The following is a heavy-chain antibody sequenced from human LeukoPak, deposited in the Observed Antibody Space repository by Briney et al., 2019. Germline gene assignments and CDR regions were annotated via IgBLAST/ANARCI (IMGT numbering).Heavy chain of an antibody. CDR1: GFTFSNNW. CDR3: AREGAMVRGAGDY. D-gene: IGHD3-10*01. J-gene: IGHJ4*02. Sequence: GGSLRLSCAASGFTFSNNWMTWVRQAPGKGLEWVASVKKDASEMYYVDSVKGRFTISRDNAKNSLYLQMSSLRVEDTAVYYCAREGAMVRGAGDYWGQGTLVTVSS. V-gene: IGHV3-7*01. CDR2: VKKDASEM.